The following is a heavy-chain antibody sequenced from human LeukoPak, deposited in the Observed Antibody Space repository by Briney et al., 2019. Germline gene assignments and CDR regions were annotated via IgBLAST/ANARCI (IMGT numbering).Heavy chain of an antibody. V-gene: IGHV4-59*01. D-gene: IGHD7-27*01. Sequence: PSETLSLTCTVSGGSISGYYWSWIRQPPGKGLEWIGYIYYSGTTNYNSSLKSRVTISVDTSKNQFSLKLSSVTAADTAVYYCARDGDLDSTTGAFDIWGQGTMVTVSS. J-gene: IGHJ3*02. CDR1: GGSISGYY. CDR2: IYYSGTT. CDR3: ARDGDLDSTTGAFDI.